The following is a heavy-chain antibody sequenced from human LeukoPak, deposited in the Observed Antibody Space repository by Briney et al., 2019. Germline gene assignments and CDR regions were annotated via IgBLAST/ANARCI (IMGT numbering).Heavy chain of an antibody. CDR1: AFCVSTSS. D-gene: IGHD2-2*01. Sequence: LTGRCLSLARAPSAFCVSTSSTSSVSHKPGNWREWITYIRVSSTTISYADSVMGRFTISRDNARNSLYLQMNDLRAEDTGVYFCARDARSHCGTAACYGPYFDYWGQGSLVTVSS. V-gene: IGHV3-48*01. CDR3: ARDARSHCGTAACYGPYFDY. J-gene: IGHJ4*02. CDR2: IRVSSTTI.